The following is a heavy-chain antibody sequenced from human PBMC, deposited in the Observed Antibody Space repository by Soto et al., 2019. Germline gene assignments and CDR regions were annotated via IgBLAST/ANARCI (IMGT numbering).Heavy chain of an antibody. V-gene: IGHV4-34*01. J-gene: IGHJ4*02. CDR1: GGSFSGYY. D-gene: IGHD2-2*01. Sequence: SETLSLTCAVSGGSFSGYYWSWVRQTPGKGLEWIGDINHTGGSNYNPSLKSRVMISVDTAKTQFSLNVTSVTAADTAVYYCAREVGYYSATRRNLYFDYWGPGTLVTVSS. CDR3: AREVGYYSATRRNLYFDY. CDR2: INHTGGS.